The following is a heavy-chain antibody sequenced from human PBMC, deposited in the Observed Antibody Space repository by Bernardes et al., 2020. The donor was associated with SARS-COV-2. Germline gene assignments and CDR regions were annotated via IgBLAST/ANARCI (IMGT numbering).Heavy chain of an antibody. CDR3: ARGMLWGGSAGFDV. J-gene: IGHJ3*01. CDR2: ISYHGGNK. V-gene: IGHV3-30-3*01. D-gene: IGHD2-2*01. Sequence: GGSRRLSGAASGFTFSSYAMHWVRQAPGKGLEWVAVISYHGGNKFYADSVKGRFTISRDNSRNTLYLQMNSLRPADTAIYYCARGMLWGGSAGFDVWGQGTMVTVSS. CDR1: GFTFSSYA.